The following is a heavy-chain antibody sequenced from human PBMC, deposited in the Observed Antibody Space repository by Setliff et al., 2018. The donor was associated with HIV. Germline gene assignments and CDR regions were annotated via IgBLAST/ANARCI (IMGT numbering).Heavy chain of an antibody. CDR2: INPSGGNT. J-gene: IGHJ4*02. CDR1: GYTFTTYY. V-gene: IGHV1-46*03. D-gene: IGHD3-22*01. Sequence: GASVKVSCRTSGYTFTTYYIHWVRLAPGQGLEWMGIINPSGGNTNYTQKFQGRLTLTRETSTRTVYMDLSSLTSEDTAVYYCARGDLYFYDSPVTLPDFWGQGTPVTVSS. CDR3: ARGDLYFYDSPVTLPDF.